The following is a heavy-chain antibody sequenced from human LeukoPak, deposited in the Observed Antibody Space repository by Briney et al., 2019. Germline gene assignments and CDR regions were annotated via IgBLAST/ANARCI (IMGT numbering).Heavy chain of an antibody. Sequence: GGSLRLSCAASGFTFSSYSMNWVRQAPGKGLEWVSAISGSGGSTYYADSVKGRFTISRDNSKNTLYLQMNSLRAEDTAVYYCAKVNSSSQKGTIDYWGQGTLVTVSS. J-gene: IGHJ4*02. CDR1: GFTFSSYS. D-gene: IGHD6-13*01. V-gene: IGHV3-23*01. CDR2: ISGSGGST. CDR3: AKVNSSSQKGTIDY.